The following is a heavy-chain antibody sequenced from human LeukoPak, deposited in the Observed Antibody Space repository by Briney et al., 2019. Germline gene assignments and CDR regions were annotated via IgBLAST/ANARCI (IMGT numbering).Heavy chain of an antibody. Sequence: SDTLSLTCTVSGGSISSGSYYWSWIRQPAGKGLEWIGRIYTSGSTNYNPSLKSRVTISVDTSKNQFSLKLSSVTAADTAVYYCARVTGSGSYKTRSLDYFDYWGQGTLVTVSS. D-gene: IGHD3-10*01. CDR2: IYTSGST. CDR1: GGSISSGSYY. V-gene: IGHV4-61*02. CDR3: ARVTGSGSYKTRSLDYFDY. J-gene: IGHJ4*02.